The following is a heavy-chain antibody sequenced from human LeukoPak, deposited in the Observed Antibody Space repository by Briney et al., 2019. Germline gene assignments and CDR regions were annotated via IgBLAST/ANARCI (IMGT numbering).Heavy chain of an antibody. Sequence: GASVKVSCKASGYTFTGHYMHWVRQAPGQGLEWMGLINPSGTGTLYTQKFQGRVTMTRDTSTSTVYMELSSLRSEDTAVYYCARGESSGQVRYYLDYWGQGTLVTVSS. J-gene: IGHJ4*02. CDR2: INPSGTGT. V-gene: IGHV1-46*01. CDR1: GYTFTGHY. CDR3: ARGESSGQVRYYLDY. D-gene: IGHD6-19*01.